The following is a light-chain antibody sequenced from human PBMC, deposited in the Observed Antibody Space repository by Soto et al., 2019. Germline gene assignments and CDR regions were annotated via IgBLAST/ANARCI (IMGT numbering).Light chain of an antibody. CDR2: GAS. Sequence: EIVLTQSPGTLSLSPGERATLSCRASQSVSSSYLAWYQQKPGQTPRLLIYGASSRATGIPDRFSGSGSGTDFTLTISRLEPEDFPVYYCQQYGGSYTFGQGTKLEIK. CDR1: QSVSSSY. V-gene: IGKV3-20*01. J-gene: IGKJ2*01. CDR3: QQYGGSYT.